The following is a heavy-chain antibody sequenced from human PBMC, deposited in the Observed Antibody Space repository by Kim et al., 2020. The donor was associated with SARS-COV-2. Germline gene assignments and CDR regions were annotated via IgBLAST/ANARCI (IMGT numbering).Heavy chain of an antibody. J-gene: IGHJ6*02. CDR1: GGSFSGYY. Sequence: SETLSLTCAVYGGSFSGYYWSWIRQPPGKGLEWIGEINHSGSTNYNPSLKSRVTISVDTSKNQFSLKLSSVTAADTAVYYCARGPSPDGMDVWGQGTTVTVSS. CDR3: ARGPSPDGMDV. V-gene: IGHV4-34*01. CDR2: INHSGST.